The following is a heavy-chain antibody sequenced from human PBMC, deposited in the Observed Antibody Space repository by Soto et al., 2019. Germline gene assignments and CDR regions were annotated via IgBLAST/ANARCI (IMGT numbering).Heavy chain of an antibody. V-gene: IGHV3-48*02. CDR1: GFTFSFYS. CDR2: ISSTTSST. D-gene: IGHD6-13*01. CDR3: ARGRGSSSWFDGGENDY. Sequence: EVQLVESGGGLIQPGGSLRLSCAASGFTFSFYSMNWVRQAPGKGLEWVSYISSTTSSTYYADSVKGRFTISRDNAKNSLYLQMNSLRDEDTAVYYCARGRGSSSWFDGGENDYWGQGTLVTVSS. J-gene: IGHJ4*02.